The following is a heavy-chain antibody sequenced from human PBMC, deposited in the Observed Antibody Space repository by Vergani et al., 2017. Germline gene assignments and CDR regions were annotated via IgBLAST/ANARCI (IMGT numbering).Heavy chain of an antibody. V-gene: IGHV1-69*04. CDR3: ARGHSSGYYASDWFDP. Sequence: QVQLVQSGAEVKKPGSSVKVSCKASGGTFSSYAISWVRQAPGQGLEWMGRIIPILGIANYAQKFQGRVTITADKSTSTAYMELSSLRSEDTAVYYCARGHSSGYYASDWFDPWGQGTLVTVSS. D-gene: IGHD3-22*01. J-gene: IGHJ5*02. CDR1: GGTFSSYA. CDR2: IIPILGIA.